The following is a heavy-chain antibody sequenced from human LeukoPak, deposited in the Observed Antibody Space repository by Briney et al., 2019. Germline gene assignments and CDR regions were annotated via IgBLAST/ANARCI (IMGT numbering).Heavy chain of an antibody. D-gene: IGHD3-10*02. CDR3: ARDAPPMSLDY. J-gene: IGHJ4*02. CDR2: IYYSGST. Sequence: SETLPLTCTVSGGSISSGGYYWSWIRQHPGKGLEWIGYIYYSGSTYYNPSLKSRVTISVDTSKNQFSLKLSSVTAADTAVYYCARDAPPMSLDYWGQGTLVTVSS. CDR1: GGSISSGGYY. V-gene: IGHV4-31*03.